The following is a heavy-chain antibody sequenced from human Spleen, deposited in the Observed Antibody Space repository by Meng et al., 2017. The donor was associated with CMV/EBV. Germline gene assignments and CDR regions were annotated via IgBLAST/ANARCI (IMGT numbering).Heavy chain of an antibody. CDR3: ARDWLSPRYDYTSASSEAIHGVDV. Sequence: GGSLRLSCEGSGFPFSRYWMHWVRQAPGKGLVWVSRVSSDGSSTTYADSGKGRSTISRDNTKYTVYLQLNSLRAEDTAVYYCARDWLSPRYDYTSASSEAIHGVDVWGQGTTVTVSS. CDR2: VSSDGSST. J-gene: IGHJ6*02. D-gene: IGHD3-3*01. V-gene: IGHV3-74*01. CDR1: GFPFSRYW.